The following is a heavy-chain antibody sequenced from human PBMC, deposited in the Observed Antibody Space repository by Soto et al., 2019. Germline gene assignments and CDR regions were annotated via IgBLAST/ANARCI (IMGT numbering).Heavy chain of an antibody. V-gene: IGHV4-59*01. CDR2: IYYSGST. CDR3: ARDSPDQNTFDY. J-gene: IGHJ4*02. D-gene: IGHD2-2*01. Sequence: SETLSLTCTVSGGSISSYYWSWIRQPPGKGLEWIGYIYYSGSTNYNPSLKSRVTISVDTSKNQFSLKLSSVTAADTAVYYCARDSPDQNTFDYWGQGTLVTVS. CDR1: GGSISSYY.